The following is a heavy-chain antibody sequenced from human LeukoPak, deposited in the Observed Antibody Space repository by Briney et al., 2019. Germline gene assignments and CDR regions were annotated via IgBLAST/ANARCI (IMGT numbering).Heavy chain of an antibody. CDR3: TRGLQSGGYTDY. Sequence: PPETLSLTCAVSGYSITSGYYWGWIRQPPGKGLEWIGSIYHSGSTYYKSSLKSRVTISVDTSKSQCSLRVTSVTAADTAMYYCTRGLQSGGYTDYWGQGTLVTVSS. J-gene: IGHJ4*02. CDR1: GYSITSGYY. V-gene: IGHV4-38-2*01. D-gene: IGHD3-22*01. CDR2: IYHSGST.